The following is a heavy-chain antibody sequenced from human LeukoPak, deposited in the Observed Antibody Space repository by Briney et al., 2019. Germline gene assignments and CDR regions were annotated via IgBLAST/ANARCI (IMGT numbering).Heavy chain of an antibody. CDR1: GGSISSYY. D-gene: IGHD3-10*01. V-gene: IGHV4-59*12. J-gene: IGHJ4*02. CDR2: IYYSGST. Sequence: PSETLSLTCTVSGGSISSYYWSWIRQPPGKGLEWIGYIYYSGSTNYNPSLKSRVTISVDTSKNQFSLKLSSVTAADTAVYYCARIDLGAGEGIWGQGTLVTVSS. CDR3: ARIDLGAGEGI.